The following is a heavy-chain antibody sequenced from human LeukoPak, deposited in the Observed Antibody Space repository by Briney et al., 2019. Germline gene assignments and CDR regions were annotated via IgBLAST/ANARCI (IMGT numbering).Heavy chain of an antibody. CDR1: GFTFSTYW. J-gene: IGHJ1*01. V-gene: IGHV3-7*01. CDR3: ARDSPGYGAYVS. D-gene: IGHD5-12*01. Sequence: GGSLRLSCAASGFTFSTYWMTWVRQAPGKGLEWVANIKEDGSREYYEDSVKGRFTISRDNAKNSLYLQMDSLTAEDTAVYYCARDSPGYGAYVSWGQGTLVSVSS. CDR2: IKEDGSRE.